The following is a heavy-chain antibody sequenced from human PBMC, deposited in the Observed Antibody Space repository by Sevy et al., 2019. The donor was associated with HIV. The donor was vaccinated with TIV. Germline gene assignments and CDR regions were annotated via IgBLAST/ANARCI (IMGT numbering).Heavy chain of an antibody. CDR1: GFSFSIYS. J-gene: IGHJ4*02. D-gene: IGHD3-3*02. V-gene: IGHV3-48*02. Sequence: GGSLRLSCAASGFSFSIYSMNWVRQAPGKGLEWLSSITNSGATKYDAESVKGRFTISRDNAKNILYLQMDSLRDEDTVVYYCTRDTTVTRIFNYWGQGTLVTVSS. CDR2: ITNSGATK. CDR3: TRDTTVTRIFNY.